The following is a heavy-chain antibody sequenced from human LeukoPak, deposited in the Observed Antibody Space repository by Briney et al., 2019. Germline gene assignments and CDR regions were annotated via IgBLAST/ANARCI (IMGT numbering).Heavy chain of an antibody. D-gene: IGHD3-16*01. CDR2: IYTSGST. Sequence: KSSETLSLTCTVSGGSISSGSYYWSWIRQPAGKGLEWIGRIYTSGSTNYNPSLKSRVTISVDTSKNQFSLKLSSVTAADTAVYYCARHDGGSDDYWGQGTLVTVSS. CDR1: GGSISSGSYY. J-gene: IGHJ4*02. CDR3: ARHDGGSDDY. V-gene: IGHV4-61*02.